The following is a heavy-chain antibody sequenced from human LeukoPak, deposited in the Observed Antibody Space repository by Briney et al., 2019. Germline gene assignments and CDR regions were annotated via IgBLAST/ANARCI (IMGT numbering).Heavy chain of an antibody. CDR1: GYTFTSYY. CDR2: INPSGGST. CDR3: ARGPYDYYDSSGYHEDY. Sequence: ASVKVSCKASGYTFTSYYMHWVRQAPGQGREWMGIINPSGGSTSYAQKFQGRVTMTRDTSTSTVYMELSSLRSEDTAVYYCARGPYDYYDSSGYHEDYWGQGTLVTVSS. V-gene: IGHV1-46*01. D-gene: IGHD3-22*01. J-gene: IGHJ4*02.